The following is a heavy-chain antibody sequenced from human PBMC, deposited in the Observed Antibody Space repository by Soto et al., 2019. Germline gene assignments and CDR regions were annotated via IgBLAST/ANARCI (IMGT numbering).Heavy chain of an antibody. V-gene: IGHV4-59*01. CDR1: GGSIRSYY. J-gene: IGHJ4*01. D-gene: IGHD3-16*01. CDR3: ARGGAHYFDY. Sequence: PLEIRSLTCTVSGGSIRSYYWSWIRQPPGKGLEWIGYIYYSGSTNYNPSLKSRVTISVDTSKNQFSLKLSSVTAADTPVYYCARGGAHYFDYGGHGTLVT. CDR2: IYYSGST.